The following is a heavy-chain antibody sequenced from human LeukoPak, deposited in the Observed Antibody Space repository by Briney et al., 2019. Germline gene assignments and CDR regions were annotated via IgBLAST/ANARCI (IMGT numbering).Heavy chain of an antibody. V-gene: IGHV5-51*01. CDR2: IYPGDSDT. Sequence: GESLKISCKGSGYSFTSYWIGWVRQIPGKGREWMGIIYPGDSDTRYSPSFQGQVTISADKSISTAYLQWSSLKASDTAMYYCARTMAYYYDSSADPAFDYWGQGTLVTVSS. CDR3: ARTMAYYYDSSADPAFDY. CDR1: GYSFTSYW. J-gene: IGHJ4*02. D-gene: IGHD3-22*01.